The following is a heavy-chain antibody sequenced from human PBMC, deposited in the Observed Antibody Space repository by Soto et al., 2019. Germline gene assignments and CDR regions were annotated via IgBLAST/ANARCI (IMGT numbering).Heavy chain of an antibody. CDR2: INHSGST. Sequence: SETLSLTCAVYGGSFSGYYWSWIRQPPGKGLEWIGEINHSGSTNYNPSLKSRVTISVDTSKNQFSLKLGSVTAADTAVYYCARAGPGGMITFGGVIIPPTHFDYWGQGTLVTVSS. CDR1: GGSFSGYY. V-gene: IGHV4-34*01. D-gene: IGHD3-16*01. J-gene: IGHJ4*02. CDR3: ARAGPGGMITFGGVIIPPTHFDY.